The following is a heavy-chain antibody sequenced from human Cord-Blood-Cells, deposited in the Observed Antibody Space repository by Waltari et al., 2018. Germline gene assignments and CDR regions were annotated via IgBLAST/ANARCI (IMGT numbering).Heavy chain of an antibody. J-gene: IGHJ4*02. CDR2: IYHSGST. Sequence: QVQLQESGPGLVKPSETLSLTCAVSGYSISSGYYWGWIRQPPGKGLEWIGSIYHSGSTSYNPSLKSRVTISVDTSKNQFSLKLSSVTAADTAVYYCARGYCSSTSCYRFDYWGQGTLVTVSS. D-gene: IGHD2-2*01. CDR3: ARGYCSSTSCYRFDY. V-gene: IGHV4-38-2*01. CDR1: GYSISSGYY.